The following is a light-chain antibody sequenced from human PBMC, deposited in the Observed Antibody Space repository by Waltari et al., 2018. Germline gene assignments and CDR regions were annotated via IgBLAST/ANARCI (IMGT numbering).Light chain of an antibody. J-gene: IGLJ3*02. V-gene: IGLV3-21*04. CDR2: YNS. Sequence: YVLTQAPSVSVAPGQTARVTCGGYHIGTNRVHWYQQKPGQSPALVLSYNSDRPSGIPERFSGSNSENTATLTISRVEAGDEADYYCQVWVSGQEVFGGGTKLTVL. CDR1: HIGTNR. CDR3: QVWVSGQEV.